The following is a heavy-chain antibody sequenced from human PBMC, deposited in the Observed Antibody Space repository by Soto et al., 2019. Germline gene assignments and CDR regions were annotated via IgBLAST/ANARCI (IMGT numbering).Heavy chain of an antibody. V-gene: IGHV3-30-3*01. CDR2: ISYDGGNK. J-gene: IGHJ4*02. Sequence: ESGGGVVQPGRSLRLSCAASGFTFDKYALHWVRQAPGKGLEWVAVISYDGGNKNHADSVKGRFTISRDNAKNSLYLQMNSLRAEDTAVYYCARQRDGREGDYWGQGTLVTVSS. CDR3: ARQRDGREGDY. D-gene: IGHD1-26*01. CDR1: GFTFDKYA.